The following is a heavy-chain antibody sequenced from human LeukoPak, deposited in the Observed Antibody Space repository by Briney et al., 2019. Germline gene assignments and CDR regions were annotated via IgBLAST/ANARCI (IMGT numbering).Heavy chain of an antibody. CDR3: ARDYDYVEDYYYYYGMDV. D-gene: IGHD5-12*01. V-gene: IGHV1-2*06. Sequence: ASVKVSCKTSGYTFTAYFIHWVRQAPGQGLEWMGRINPNSGGTNYAQKFQGRVTMTRDTSISTAYMELSRLRSDDTAVYYCARDYDYVEDYYYYYGMDVWGQGTTVTVSS. CDR2: INPNSGGT. J-gene: IGHJ6*02. CDR1: GYTFTAYF.